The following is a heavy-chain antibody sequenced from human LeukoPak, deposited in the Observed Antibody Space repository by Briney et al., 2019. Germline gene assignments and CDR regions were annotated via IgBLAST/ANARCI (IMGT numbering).Heavy chain of an antibody. V-gene: IGHV4-39*07. J-gene: IGHJ3*02. D-gene: IGHD1-26*01. CDR1: GGSISSSSYY. CDR3: ARGEKWELHAFDI. CDR2: IHHSGTT. Sequence: PSETLSLTCTVSGGSISSSSYYWGWIRQPPGKGLEWIGDIHHSGTTNYNPSLKSRVTISVDTSKNQFSLKLNSVTVADTALYYCARGEKWELHAFDIWGQGTLVTVSS.